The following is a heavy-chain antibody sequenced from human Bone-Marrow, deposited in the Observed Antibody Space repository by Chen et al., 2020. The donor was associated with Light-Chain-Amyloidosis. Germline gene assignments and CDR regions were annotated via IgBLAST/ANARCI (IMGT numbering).Heavy chain of an antibody. J-gene: IGHJ3*02. CDR2: IYYSGST. CDR1: GGSISSSSYY. Sequence: QLQLQESGPGLVKPSETLSLTCTVSGGSISSSSYYWGWIRQPQGKGLEWIGSIYYSGSTYYNPALKSRVTISVDTSKNQFSLKLCSVTAADTAVYYCARPNCSGGSCYSADAFDIWGQGTMVTVSS. D-gene: IGHD2-15*01. V-gene: IGHV4-39*01. CDR3: ARPNCSGGSCYSADAFDI.